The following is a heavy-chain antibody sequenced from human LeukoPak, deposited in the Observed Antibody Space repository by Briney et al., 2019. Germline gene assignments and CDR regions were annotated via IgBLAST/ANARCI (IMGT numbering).Heavy chain of an antibody. V-gene: IGHV3-23*01. CDR1: GFTFNSYA. D-gene: IGHD3-10*01. J-gene: IGHJ4*02. CDR3: AKDRPTMGGFDY. CDR2: ISASGRST. Sequence: QPGGSLRLSCAASGFTFNSYALTWVRQAPGKGLESVSTISASGRSTFYAGSVKGRFTISRDNSKNTLYLQMNSLRAEDTAVYYCAKDRPTMGGFDYWGQGTLVTVSS.